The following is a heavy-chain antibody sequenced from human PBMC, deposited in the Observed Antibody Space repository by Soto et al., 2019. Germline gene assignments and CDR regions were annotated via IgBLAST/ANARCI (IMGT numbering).Heavy chain of an antibody. V-gene: IGHV4-30-2*01. J-gene: IGHJ6*02. CDR3: ARAHYGDYGYGMDV. Sequence: QLQLQESGSGLVKPSQTLSLTCAVSGGSIRSGGYSWSWIRQPPGKGLEWIGYIYHSGSTYYSPSPSSRVTTSVDRSKNQFSLKLSSVTAADTAVYYCARAHYGDYGYGMDVWGQGTTVTVSS. CDR1: GGSIRSGGYS. CDR2: IYHSGST. D-gene: IGHD4-17*01.